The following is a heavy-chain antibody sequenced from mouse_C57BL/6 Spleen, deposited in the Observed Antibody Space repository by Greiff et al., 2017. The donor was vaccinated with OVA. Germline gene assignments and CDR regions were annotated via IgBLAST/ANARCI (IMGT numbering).Heavy chain of an antibody. J-gene: IGHJ1*03. Sequence: EVKVVESGGGLVKPGGSLKLSCAASGFTFSDYGMHWVRQAPEKGLEWVAYISSGSSTIYYADTVKGRFTISRDNAKNTLFLQMTSLRSEDTAMYYCARGVTSYFDVWGTGTTVTVSS. CDR1: GFTFSDYG. V-gene: IGHV5-17*01. D-gene: IGHD2-2*01. CDR3: ARGVTSYFDV. CDR2: ISSGSSTI.